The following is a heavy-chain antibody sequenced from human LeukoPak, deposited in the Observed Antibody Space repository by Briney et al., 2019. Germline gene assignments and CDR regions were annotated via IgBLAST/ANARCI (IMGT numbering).Heavy chain of an antibody. D-gene: IGHD3-9*01. CDR2: IKQDGSEK. CDR3: ARAYDILPYNYFDY. Sequence: GGYLRLSCAASGFTFSSYWMSWVRQAPGKGLDRVANIKQDGSEKYYVDSVKGRFTISRDNAKNSLYLQMNSLRAEDTAVYYCARAYDILPYNYFDYWGQGTLVTVSS. V-gene: IGHV3-7*04. CDR1: GFTFSSYW. J-gene: IGHJ4*02.